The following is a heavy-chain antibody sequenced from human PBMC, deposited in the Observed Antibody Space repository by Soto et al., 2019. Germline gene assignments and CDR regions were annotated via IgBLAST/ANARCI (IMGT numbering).Heavy chain of an antibody. CDR1: GVTVSSNY. D-gene: IGHD5-18*01. V-gene: IGHV3-66*04. J-gene: IGHJ4*02. Sequence: EVQLVESGGGLVQPGGSLRLSCAASGVTVSSNYMSWVRQAPGKGLEWVSVIYSGGSTYYADSVKGRSTISRDNSKNTLYLQMNSLRAEDTAVYYCARHGSTYGGGYFDYWGQGTLVTVSS. CDR3: ARHGSTYGGGYFDY. CDR2: IYSGGST.